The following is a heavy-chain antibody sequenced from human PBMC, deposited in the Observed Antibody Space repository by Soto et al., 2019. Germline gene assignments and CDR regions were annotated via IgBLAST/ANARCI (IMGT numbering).Heavy chain of an antibody. V-gene: IGHV4-30-4*01. Sequence: SETLSLTCTVSGDSTRSGNYYWSWIRQFPEKGLEWIGYIYYSGSSNYNPSLKSRVSISVDTSKNQFSLKLRSVTAADTAMYYCARTESGYSYGFADVWGQGTTVTVSS. CDR2: IYYSGSS. D-gene: IGHD5-18*01. J-gene: IGHJ6*02. CDR3: ARTESGYSYGFADV. CDR1: GDSTRSGNYY.